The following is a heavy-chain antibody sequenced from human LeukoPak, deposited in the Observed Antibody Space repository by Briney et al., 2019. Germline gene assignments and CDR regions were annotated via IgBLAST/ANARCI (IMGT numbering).Heavy chain of an antibody. Sequence: ASVKVSCKASGYTFTGYYMHWVRQAPGQGLEWMGWINPNSGGTNYAQKLQGRVTMTRDTSISTAYMELSRLRSDDTGVYYCARTYYYDSSGYLKPFGSWGQGTLVTVSS. J-gene: IGHJ4*02. CDR3: ARTYYYDSSGYLKPFGS. CDR1: GYTFTGYY. V-gene: IGHV1-2*02. CDR2: INPNSGGT. D-gene: IGHD3-22*01.